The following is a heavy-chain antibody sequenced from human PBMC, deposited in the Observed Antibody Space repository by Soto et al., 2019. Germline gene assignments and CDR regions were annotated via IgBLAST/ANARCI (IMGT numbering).Heavy chain of an antibody. CDR2: IHRTGST. J-gene: IGHJ5*02. CDR3: ARESAGSGKNNWFDP. D-gene: IGHD3-10*01. Sequence: PSETLYLTCSVSRGSISSYYLSWVRQPPGKGLEWIGFIHRTGSTKYNPSLESRVTISVDTSQNQLSLRLSSVTAADTAVYYCARESAGSGKNNWFDPWGQGILVTVSS. V-gene: IGHV4-59*01. CDR1: RGSISSYY.